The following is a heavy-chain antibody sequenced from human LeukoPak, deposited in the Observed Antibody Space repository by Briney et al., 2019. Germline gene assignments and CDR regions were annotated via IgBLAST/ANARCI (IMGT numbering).Heavy chain of an antibody. J-gene: IGHJ4*02. Sequence: GGSLRLSCAASGFTFSSYGMHWVRQAPGKGLEWVAVISYDGSNKYYADSVKGRFTISRDNSKNTLYLQMNSLRAEDTAVYYCAKDPIPYSSSWYTDYWGQGTLVTVSS. V-gene: IGHV3-30*18. CDR2: ISYDGSNK. CDR1: GFTFSSYG. D-gene: IGHD6-13*01. CDR3: AKDPIPYSSSWYTDY.